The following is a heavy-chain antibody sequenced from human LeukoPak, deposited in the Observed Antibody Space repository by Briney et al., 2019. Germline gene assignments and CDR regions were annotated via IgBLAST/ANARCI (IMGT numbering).Heavy chain of an antibody. V-gene: IGHV3-30-3*01. CDR1: GFTFSSYA. Sequence: GGSLRLSCAASGFTFSSYAMHWVRQAPGKGLEWVAVISYDGSNKYYADSVKGRFTISRDNSKNTLYLQMNSLRAVDTAVYYCAGVLAVAGIDYWGQGTLVTVSS. CDR3: AGVLAVAGIDY. CDR2: ISYDGSNK. J-gene: IGHJ4*02. D-gene: IGHD6-19*01.